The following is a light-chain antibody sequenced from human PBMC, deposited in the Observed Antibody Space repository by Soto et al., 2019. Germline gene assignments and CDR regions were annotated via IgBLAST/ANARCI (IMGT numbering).Light chain of an antibody. CDR1: QSFSSSY. CDR3: QQCYNWPQWT. J-gene: IGKJ1*01. Sequence: EIVLTQSPGTLSLSPGERATLSCRASQSFSSSYLAWYQQKPGQAPRPLIYAASRRATGIPDRFSGSGSGTDFTLTISGLEPEDFAVYYCQQCYNWPQWTFGQETKVDIK. CDR2: AAS. V-gene: IGKV3D-20*02.